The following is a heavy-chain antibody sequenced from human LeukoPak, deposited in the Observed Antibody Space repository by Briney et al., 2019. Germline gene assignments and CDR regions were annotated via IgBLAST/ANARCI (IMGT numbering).Heavy chain of an antibody. J-gene: IGHJ6*04. CDR1: GFTFSSYG. V-gene: IGHV3-33*01. CDR3: ARDTASRPTISWRYYYYGMDV. Sequence: GGSLRLSCAASGFTFSSYGMHWVRQAPGKGLEWVAVIWYDGSNKYYADSVKGRFTISRDNSKNTLYLQMNSLRAEDTAVYYCARDTASRPTISWRYYYYGMDVWGQRDHGHRLL. CDR2: IWYDGSNK. D-gene: IGHD5-24*01.